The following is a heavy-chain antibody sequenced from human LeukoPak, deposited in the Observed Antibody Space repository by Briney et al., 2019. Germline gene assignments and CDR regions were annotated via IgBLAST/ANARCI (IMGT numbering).Heavy chain of an antibody. D-gene: IGHD3-10*01. Sequence: ASVKVSCKASGYTFTIYGISWVRKAPGQGLEWMGWISAYNGNTNYAQKFQDRVTMTTDTSTSTAYMELRSLRSDDTAVYYCARDGRFGELFDNWGQGTLVTVSS. CDR2: ISAYNGNT. J-gene: IGHJ4*02. CDR3: ARDGRFGELFDN. V-gene: IGHV1-18*01. CDR1: GYTFTIYG.